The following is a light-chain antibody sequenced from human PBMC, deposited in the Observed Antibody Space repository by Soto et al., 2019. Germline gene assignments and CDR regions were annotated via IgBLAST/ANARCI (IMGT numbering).Light chain of an antibody. J-gene: IGKJ1*01. V-gene: IGKV3-15*01. CDR2: GTS. CDR1: QSVSTN. Sequence: EVVMTQSPATLSVSPGERATVSCSASQSVSTNLAWYQQKPGQSPRLLIYGTSTRATGVPARFSGGGSGTEFTLTISRLEPEDFAVYYCQQYGSSGTFGQGTKVDIK. CDR3: QQYGSSGT.